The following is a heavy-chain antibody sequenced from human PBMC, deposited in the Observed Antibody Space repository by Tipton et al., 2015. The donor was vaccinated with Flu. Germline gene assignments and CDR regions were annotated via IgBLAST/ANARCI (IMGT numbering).Heavy chain of an antibody. CDR3: ARGGLSAAGLDY. D-gene: IGHD6-13*01. J-gene: IGHJ4*02. Sequence: SLRLSCAASGFTLSNSAMHWVRQAPRKGLEWVASISSDGSNEFYADSVKGRLTISRGSSQNTLDLQMDSLRAGDTAVYYGARGGLSAAGLDYWGQGTLVTVSS. V-gene: IGHV3-30*04. CDR1: GFTLSNSA. CDR2: ISSDGSNE.